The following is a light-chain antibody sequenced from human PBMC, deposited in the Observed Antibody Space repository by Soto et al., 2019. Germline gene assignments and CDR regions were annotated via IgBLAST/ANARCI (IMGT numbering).Light chain of an antibody. Sequence: EIVLTQSPGTLSLSPGERATLSCRASQSVTGSYLAWYQQKSGQAPRLLIYGASSRASGIPDRFSGSGSGTDFTLTISRLEPEDCSVYYCQQYGSSPPVTFGPGTKVDMK. CDR3: QQYGSSPPVT. V-gene: IGKV3-20*01. CDR1: QSVTGSY. J-gene: IGKJ3*01. CDR2: GAS.